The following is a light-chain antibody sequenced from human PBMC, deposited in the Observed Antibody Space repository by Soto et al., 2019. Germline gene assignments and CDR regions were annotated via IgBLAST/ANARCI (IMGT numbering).Light chain of an antibody. CDR1: SSDVGGYNY. Sequence: QSALTQPASVSGSPGQSITISCTGTSSDVGGYNYVSWYQQHPGKAPKLMIYDVSNRPSGVSNRFSGSKSGNTASLTISGFEVEDEADYYCSSYSSSSSLDVVFGGGTKLTVL. CDR2: DVS. V-gene: IGLV2-14*01. CDR3: SSYSSSSSLDVV. J-gene: IGLJ2*01.